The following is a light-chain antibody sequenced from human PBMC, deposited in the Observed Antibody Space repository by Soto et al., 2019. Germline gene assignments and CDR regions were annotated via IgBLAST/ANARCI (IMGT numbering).Light chain of an antibody. CDR1: QTISSW. V-gene: IGKV1-5*01. CDR3: HQYDGYPFT. J-gene: IGKJ2*01. Sequence: DIQMTQSPSTLSASVGDRVTITCRASQTISSWLAWYQQKPGKAPKLLIYDVSSLQSGVPSRFSGSRSGTEFTLTISGLQPDDFATYYCHQYDGYPFTFGQGTKLEIK. CDR2: DVS.